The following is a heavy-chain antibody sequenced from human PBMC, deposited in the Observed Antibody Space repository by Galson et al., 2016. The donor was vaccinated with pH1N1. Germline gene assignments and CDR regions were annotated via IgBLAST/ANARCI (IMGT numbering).Heavy chain of an antibody. V-gene: IGHV4-38-2*01. D-gene: IGHD3-22*01. CDR3: ARHPGYYDSSGYYFDY. CDR2: IYHSGTT. CDR1: GYSIRNGYF. Sequence: ETLSLTCAASGYSIRNGYFWGWIRPPPGQGLEWIGIIYHSGTTHYNPSLESRVTISVDTSKKQFSLKVKAVTAADTAVYYCARHPGYYDSSGYYFDYWGQGILVTVSS. J-gene: IGHJ4*02.